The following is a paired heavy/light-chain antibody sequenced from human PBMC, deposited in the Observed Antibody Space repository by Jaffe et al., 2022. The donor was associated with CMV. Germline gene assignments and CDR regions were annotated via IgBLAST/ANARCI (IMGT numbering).Light chain of an antibody. Sequence: DIVMTQTPLSLPVTPGEPASISCRSSQSLLDSDDGNTYLDWYLQKPGQSPQLLIYTLSYRASGVPDRFSGSGSGTDFTLKISRVEAEDVGVYYCMQRIEFPHTFGQGTKLEIK. CDR1: QSLLDSDDGNTY. CDR2: TLS. J-gene: IGKJ2*01. V-gene: IGKV2-40*01. CDR3: MQRIEFPHT.
Heavy chain of an antibody. Sequence: QVQLVQSGAEVKKPGSSVKVSCKASGGTFSSYAISWVRQAPGQGLEWMGGIIPIFGTANYAQKFQGRVTITADESTSTAYMELSSLRSEDTAVYYCATCIWFGKGPGRRERYSWFDPWGQGTLVTVSS. CDR2: IIPIFGTA. CDR3: ATCIWFGKGPGRRERYSWFDP. V-gene: IGHV1-69*01. J-gene: IGHJ5*02. D-gene: IGHD3-10*01. CDR1: GGTFSSYA.